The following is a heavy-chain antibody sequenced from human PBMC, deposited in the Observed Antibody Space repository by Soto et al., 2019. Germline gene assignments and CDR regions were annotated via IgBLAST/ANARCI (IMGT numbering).Heavy chain of an antibody. V-gene: IGHV4-39*01. CDR1: GGSISISGYY. J-gene: IGHJ3*02. CDR3: ARELGYCSGGNCYSLNAFDI. CDR2: IYYSGST. D-gene: IGHD2-15*01. Sequence: QLQLQESGPGLVKPSETLSLTCTVSGGSISISGYYWVLIRQPPGKGLEWIASIYYSGSTYYNPSLKSRVTIYGDTSKNQCSLKLSSVTAADTAVYYCARELGYCSGGNCYSLNAFDIWGQGTMVTVSS.